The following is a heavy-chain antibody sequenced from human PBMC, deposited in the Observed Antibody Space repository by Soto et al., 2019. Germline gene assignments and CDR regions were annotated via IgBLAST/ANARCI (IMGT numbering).Heavy chain of an antibody. CDR3: ANAVTTSVFPPGTQIDY. CDR2: ISGSGGST. D-gene: IGHD4-4*01. V-gene: IGHV3-23*01. J-gene: IGHJ4*02. Sequence: GSLRLSCAASGFTFSSYAMSWVRQAPGKGLEWVSAISGSGGSTYYADSVKGRFTISRDNSKNTLYLQMNSLRAVDTAVYYCANAVTTSVFPPGTQIDYWGQGSLVTVSS. CDR1: GFTFSSYA.